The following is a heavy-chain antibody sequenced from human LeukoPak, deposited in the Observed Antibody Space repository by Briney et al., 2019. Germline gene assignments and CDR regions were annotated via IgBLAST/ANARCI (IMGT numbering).Heavy chain of an antibody. CDR3: ARVTYYGSGSYRNYYYGMDV. Sequence: PGGSLRLSCAASGFTFSSYWMHWVRQAPGKGLVWVSRINSDGSSTSYTDSVKGRFTISRDNAKNTLYLQMNSLRAEDTAVYYCARVTYYGSGSYRNYYYGMDVWGQGTTVTVSS. CDR2: INSDGSST. V-gene: IGHV3-74*01. D-gene: IGHD3-10*01. J-gene: IGHJ6*02. CDR1: GFTFSSYW.